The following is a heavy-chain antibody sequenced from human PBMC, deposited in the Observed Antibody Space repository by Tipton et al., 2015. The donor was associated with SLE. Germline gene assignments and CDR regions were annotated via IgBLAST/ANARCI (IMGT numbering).Heavy chain of an antibody. J-gene: IGHJ6*02. D-gene: IGHD3-9*01. V-gene: IGHV3-30*04. CDR3: ARTLVYYYYGMDV. CDR2: ISYDGSNK. Sequence: RSLRLSCAASGFTFSSYAMHWVRQAPGKGLEWVAVISYDGSNKYYADSVKGRFTISRDNSKNTLYLQMNSLRAEDTAVYYCARTLVYYYYGMDVWGQGTTVTVSS. CDR1: GFTFSSYA.